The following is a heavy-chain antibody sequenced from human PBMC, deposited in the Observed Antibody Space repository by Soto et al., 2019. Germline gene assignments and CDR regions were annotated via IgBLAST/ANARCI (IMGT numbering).Heavy chain of an antibody. D-gene: IGHD7-27*01. V-gene: IGHV4-59*11. J-gene: IGHJ4*02. CDR1: GDSISNHY. CDR3: TRANWYSEY. CDR2: IYYNGNT. Sequence: QVQLQESGPGLVKPSETLSLTCSGSGDSISNHYWSWIRQPPGKGLEWIGYIYYNGNTNYNPSLKSRVTMSVDTSRNQISLKLTTVTAADTAVYYCTRANWYSEYWGQGTLVTVSS.